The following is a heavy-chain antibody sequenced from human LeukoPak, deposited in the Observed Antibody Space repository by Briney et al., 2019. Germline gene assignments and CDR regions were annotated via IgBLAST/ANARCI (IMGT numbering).Heavy chain of an antibody. V-gene: IGHV1-2*02. D-gene: IGHD2/OR15-2a*01. CDR3: ARDLGSTVIVGGDAFDL. Sequence: ASVKVSCKASGYIFSDYYLHWVRQAPPQGIEWMGGMNPNSGGTNYAQKFQGRITMTGDTSTAYLELSRLRSDDTAVYYCARDLGSTVIVGGDAFDLWGQGTMVTVSS. CDR2: MNPNSGGT. J-gene: IGHJ3*01. CDR1: GYIFSDYY.